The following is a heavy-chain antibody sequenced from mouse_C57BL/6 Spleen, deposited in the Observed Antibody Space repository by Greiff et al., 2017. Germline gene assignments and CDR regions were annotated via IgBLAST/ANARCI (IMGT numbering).Heavy chain of an antibody. V-gene: IGHV1-82*01. Sequence: QVQLQQSGPELVKPGASVKISCKASGYAFSSSWMNWVKQRPGKGLEWIGRIYPGDGDTNYNGKFKGKATLTADKSSSTAYMQLSSLTSEDSAVYFCARGDGIYAMDYWGQGTSVTVSS. CDR2: IYPGDGDT. D-gene: IGHD2-1*01. CDR3: ARGDGIYAMDY. J-gene: IGHJ4*01. CDR1: GYAFSSSW.